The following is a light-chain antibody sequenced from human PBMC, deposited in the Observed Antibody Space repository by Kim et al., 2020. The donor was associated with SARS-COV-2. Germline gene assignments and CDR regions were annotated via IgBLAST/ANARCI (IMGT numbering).Light chain of an antibody. J-gene: IGKJ1*01. V-gene: IGKV2-28*01. CDR1: QSVLQWNGGNY. CDR2: GGS. Sequence: PACMCCRSRQSVLQWNGGNYLDWYVQKPGQTPHLLIYGGSYRAPGVPDRFSGSGAGTDFTLTISRVETEDVGVYYCMQALEIPRTFGQGTKVDIK. CDR3: MQALEIPRT.